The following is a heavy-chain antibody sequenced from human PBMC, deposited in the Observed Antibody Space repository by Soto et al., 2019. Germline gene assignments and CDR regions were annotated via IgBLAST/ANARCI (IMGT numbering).Heavy chain of an antibody. D-gene: IGHD1-1*01. Sequence: EVQLLESGGGLVQPGGSLRLSCAASGFTFSSYAMSWVRQAPGKGLEWVSAISGSGGSTYYADSVKGRFTISRDNSKNTLYLQMNSLRAEDTAVYYCATLWTGTRDYYYYCMDVWGKGTTVTVSS. J-gene: IGHJ6*03. CDR1: GFTFSSYA. CDR2: ISGSGGST. V-gene: IGHV3-23*01. CDR3: ATLWTGTRDYYYYCMDV.